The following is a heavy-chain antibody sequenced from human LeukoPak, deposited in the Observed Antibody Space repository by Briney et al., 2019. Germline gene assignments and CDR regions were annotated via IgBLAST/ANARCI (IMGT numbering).Heavy chain of an antibody. J-gene: IGHJ6*03. D-gene: IGHD4-17*01. Sequence: GGSLRLSCAASEFSVSSGYITWVRQAPGKGLEWVSAIYSGGTTYYAESVEGRFTISRDNSKNTVYLQMNSLRAEDTAVYYCAKAVTTVYYFYMDVWGKGTTATISS. CDR1: EFSVSSGY. V-gene: IGHV3-53*01. CDR2: IYSGGTT. CDR3: AKAVTTVYYFYMDV.